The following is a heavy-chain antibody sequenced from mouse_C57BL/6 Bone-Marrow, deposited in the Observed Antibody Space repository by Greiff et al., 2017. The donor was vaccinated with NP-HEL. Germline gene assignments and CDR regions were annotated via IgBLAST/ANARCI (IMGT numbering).Heavy chain of an antibody. D-gene: IGHD4-1*01. V-gene: IGHV1-54*01. J-gene: IGHJ2*01. Sequence: VQLQQPGAELVRPGTSVKVSCKASGYAFTNYLIEWVKQRPGQGLEWIGVINPGSGGTNYNEKFKGKATLTADKSSSTAYMQLSSLTSEDSAVYFCARSGLGYWGQGTTLTVSS. CDR2: INPGSGGT. CDR3: ARSGLGY. CDR1: GYAFTNYL.